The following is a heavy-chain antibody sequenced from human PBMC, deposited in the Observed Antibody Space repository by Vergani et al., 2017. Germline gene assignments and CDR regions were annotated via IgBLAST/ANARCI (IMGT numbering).Heavy chain of an antibody. Sequence: QVQLQESGPGLVKPSETLSLTCTVSGYSISSGYYWGWIRQPPGKGLEWIGSIYHSGGTYYNPTLKSRVTISVDTSKNQFSLKLSAVTAADTAVYYCARVGARVAFEIWGQGTMVTVSS. CDR1: GYSISSGYY. CDR3: ARVGARVAFEI. CDR2: IYHSGGT. V-gene: IGHV4-38-2*02. J-gene: IGHJ3*02. D-gene: IGHD1-26*01.